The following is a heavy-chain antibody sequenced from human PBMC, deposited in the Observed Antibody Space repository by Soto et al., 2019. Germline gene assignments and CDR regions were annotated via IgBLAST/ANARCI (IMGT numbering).Heavy chain of an antibody. CDR1: GFTFSSYA. J-gene: IGHJ4*02. CDR3: ARDRSLDYAILTGYFDY. D-gene: IGHD3-9*01. V-gene: IGHV3-30-3*01. CDR2: ISYDGSNK. Sequence: GSLRLSCAASGFTFSSYAMHWVRQAPGKGLEWVAVISYDGSNKYYADSVKGRFTISRDNSKNTLYLQMNSLRAEDTAVYYCARDRSLDYAILTGYFDYWGQGTLVTVSS.